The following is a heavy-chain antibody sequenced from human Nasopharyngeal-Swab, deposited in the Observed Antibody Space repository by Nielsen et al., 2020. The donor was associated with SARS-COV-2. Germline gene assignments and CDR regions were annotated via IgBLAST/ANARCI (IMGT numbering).Heavy chain of an antibody. CDR1: GVIFSKYW. D-gene: IGHD6-19*01. J-gene: IGHJ4*02. CDR2: VNEDGSRT. Sequence: GGSLRLSCVASGVIFSKYWMHWVRQAPGKGLVWVSRVNEDGSRTDYADSVKGRFTISRDNSKNTLYLQMNSLRAEDTAVYYCTRASRIHSSGRYYFEYWGQGTLVTVSS. CDR3: TRASRIHSSGRYYFEY. V-gene: IGHV3-74*01.